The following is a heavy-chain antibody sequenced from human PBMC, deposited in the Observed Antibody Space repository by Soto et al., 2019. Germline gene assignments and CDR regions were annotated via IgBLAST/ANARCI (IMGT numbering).Heavy chain of an antibody. CDR2: IYHSGST. V-gene: IGHV4-30-2*01. J-gene: IGHJ6*02. Sequence: PSETLSLTCAVSGGSISSGGYSWSWIRQPPGKGLEWIGYIYHSGSTYYNPSLKSRVTISVDRSKNQFSLKLSSVTAADTAVYYCASVGYSSPNGMDVWGQGTTVTVSS. CDR1: GGSISSGGYS. D-gene: IGHD6-13*01. CDR3: ASVGYSSPNGMDV.